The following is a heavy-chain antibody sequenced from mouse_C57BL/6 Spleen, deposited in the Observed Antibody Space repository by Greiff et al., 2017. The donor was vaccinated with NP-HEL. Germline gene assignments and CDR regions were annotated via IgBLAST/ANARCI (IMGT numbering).Heavy chain of an antibody. D-gene: IGHD1-1*01. CDR1: GYTFTSYW. V-gene: IGHV1-72*01. Sequence: VQLQQPGAELVKPGASVKLSCKASGYTFTSYWMHWVKQRPGRGLEWIGRIDPNSGGTKYNEKFKSKATLTVDKPSSTAYMQLSSLTSEDSAVYYCARSITRVVVYWYFDVGGTGTTVTVSS. J-gene: IGHJ1*03. CDR3: ARSITRVVVYWYFDV. CDR2: IDPNSGGT.